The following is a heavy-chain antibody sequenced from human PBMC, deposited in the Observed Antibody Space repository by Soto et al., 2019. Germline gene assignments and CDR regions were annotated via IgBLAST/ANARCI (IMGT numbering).Heavy chain of an antibody. CDR1: GYTFTSYG. V-gene: IGHV1-18*04. Sequence: ASVKVSCKASGYTFTSYGISWVRQAPGQGLEWMGWISAYNGNTNYAQKLQGRVTMTTDTSTSTVYMELRSLRSDDTAVYYCARDPGIAAAGTTYYYYGMDVWSQGTTVTVSS. CDR3: ARDPGIAAAGTTYYYYGMDV. D-gene: IGHD6-13*01. J-gene: IGHJ6*02. CDR2: ISAYNGNT.